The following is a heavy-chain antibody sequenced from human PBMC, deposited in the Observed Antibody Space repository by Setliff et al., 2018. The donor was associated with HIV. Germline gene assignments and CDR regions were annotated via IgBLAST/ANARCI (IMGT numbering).Heavy chain of an antibody. J-gene: IGHJ4*02. V-gene: IGHV5-51*01. CDR2: VYPRDSKA. CDR3: ARLHDCGGDCYFDY. Sequence: PGESLKISCQGSGYSFTTYYIGWVRQMPGKGPEWMGLVYPRDSKAQYSPSFEGQVTFSVDTSISTAYLHWSSQRASDTAIYYCARLHDCGGDCYFDYWGQGTMVTVSS. CDR1: GYSFTTYY. D-gene: IGHD2-21*02.